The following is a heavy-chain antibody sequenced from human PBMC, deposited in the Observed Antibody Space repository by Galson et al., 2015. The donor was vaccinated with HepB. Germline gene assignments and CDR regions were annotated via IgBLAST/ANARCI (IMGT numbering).Heavy chain of an antibody. J-gene: IGHJ6*02. CDR1: GFTFSSYG. D-gene: IGHD2-15*01. CDR2: ISYDGSNK. V-gene: IGHV3-30*18. Sequence: SLRLFCAASGFTFSSYGMHWVRQAPGKGLEWVAVISYDGSNKYYADSVKGRFTISRDNSKNTLYLQMNSLRAEDTAVYYCAKDGYCSGGSCTRGVYYYYGMDVWGQGTTVTVSS. CDR3: AKDGYCSGGSCTRGVYYYYGMDV.